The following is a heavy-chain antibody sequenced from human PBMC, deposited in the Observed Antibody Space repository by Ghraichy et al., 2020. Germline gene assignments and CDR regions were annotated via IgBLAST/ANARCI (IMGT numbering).Heavy chain of an antibody. D-gene: IGHD6-13*01. V-gene: IGHV3-30-3*01. CDR3: CIVSSSSWNDAFDI. Sequence: GGSLRLSCAASGFTFSSYAMHWVRQAPGKGLEWVAVISYDGSNKYYADSVKGRFTISRDNSKNTLYLQMNSLRAEDTAVYYTCIVSSSSWNDAFDIWGQGTMVTVSS. J-gene: IGHJ3*02. CDR2: ISYDGSNK. CDR1: GFTFSSYA.